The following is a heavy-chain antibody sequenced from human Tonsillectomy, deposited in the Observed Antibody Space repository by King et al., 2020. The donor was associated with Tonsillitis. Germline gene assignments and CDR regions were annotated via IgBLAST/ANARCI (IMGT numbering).Heavy chain of an antibody. V-gene: IGHV3-21*01. CDR2: ISASSSYI. D-gene: IGHD3-22*01. Sequence: LQLVQSGGGLVKPGGSLRLSCAASGFTFSSYSMNWVRQAPGKGLEWVSSISASSSYIYYADSVKGRFTISRDNAKNSLYLQMNSLRAEDTAVYYCASELTYYYDSSGPVDSWGQGTLVTVSS. CDR1: GFTFSSYS. J-gene: IGHJ4*02. CDR3: ASELTYYYDSSGPVDS.